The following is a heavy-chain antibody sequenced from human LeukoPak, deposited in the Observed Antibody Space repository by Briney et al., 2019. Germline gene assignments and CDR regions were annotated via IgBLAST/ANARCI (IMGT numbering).Heavy chain of an antibody. J-gene: IGHJ4*02. D-gene: IGHD3-10*01. CDR2: MNPNSGNT. CDR1: GYTFTSYD. CDR3: ARSSTMVRGTVSSIGY. V-gene: IGHV1-8*01. Sequence: ASVKVSCKASGYTFTSYDINWVRQATGQGLEWMGWMNPNSGNTGYAQKFQGRVTMTRNTSISTAYMELSSLRSEDTAVYYCARSSTMVRGTVSSIGYWGQGTLVTVSS.